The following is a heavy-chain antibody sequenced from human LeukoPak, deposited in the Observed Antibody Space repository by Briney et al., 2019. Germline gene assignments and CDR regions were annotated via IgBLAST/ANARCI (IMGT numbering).Heavy chain of an antibody. CDR2: IRFDGSNN. J-gene: IGHJ4*02. D-gene: IGHD2-15*01. CDR3: ARDSAGTCSGAGCDPDDFDY. CDR1: GFTFSNFG. Sequence: GGSLRLSCAASGFTFSNFGMHWVRQAPGKGLEWVAVIRFDGSNNYYADSVKGRFTISRDNAKNSLYLQMNSLRVEDAAVYYCARDSAGTCSGAGCDPDDFDYWGQGTLVTVSS. V-gene: IGHV3-33*01.